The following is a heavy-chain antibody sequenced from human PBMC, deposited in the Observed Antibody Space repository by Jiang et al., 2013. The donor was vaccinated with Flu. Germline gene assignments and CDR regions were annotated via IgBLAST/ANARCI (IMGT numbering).Heavy chain of an antibody. Sequence: GAEVKKPGASVKVSCKASGYTFTNYVIHWVRQAPGQRLEWMGWINVGNGNTQYSQNFQGRVTITRDTSASTAYMELSSLRSEDTAVYYCARDNAYYVISHFDHWGQGTLVTVSS. D-gene: IGHD4/OR15-4a*01. CDR1: GYTFTNYV. CDR3: ARDNAYYVISHFDH. V-gene: IGHV1-3*01. J-gene: IGHJ4*02. CDR2: INVGNGNT.